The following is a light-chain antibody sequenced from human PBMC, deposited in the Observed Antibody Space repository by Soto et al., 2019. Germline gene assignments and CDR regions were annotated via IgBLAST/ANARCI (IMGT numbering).Light chain of an antibody. CDR2: DAS. V-gene: IGKV1-5*01. CDR1: QSISSW. CDR3: QQYNSYST. J-gene: IGKJ1*01. Sequence: DIQMTQSPSTLSASAGDRVTITCRASQSISSWLAWYQQKPGKAPKLLIYDASSFESGVPSRFSGSGSGTEFTLTISSLQPDDFATYYCQQYNSYSTFGQGTKVEIK.